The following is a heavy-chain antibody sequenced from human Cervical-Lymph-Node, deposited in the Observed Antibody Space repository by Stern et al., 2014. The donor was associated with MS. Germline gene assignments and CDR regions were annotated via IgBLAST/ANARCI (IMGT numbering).Heavy chain of an antibody. D-gene: IGHD5/OR15-5a*01. Sequence: EVQLVQSGGGLVQPGGSLRLSCVASGFSFSSYTINWVRQAPGRGLEWVSYISSSSSIISYADSVKGRFTISRDNAKNLLFLQMNSLRDEDTAVYFCATVWVWGQGSLVTVSS. CDR3: ATVWV. V-gene: IGHV3-48*02. CDR2: ISSSSSII. CDR1: GFSFSSYT. J-gene: IGHJ4*02.